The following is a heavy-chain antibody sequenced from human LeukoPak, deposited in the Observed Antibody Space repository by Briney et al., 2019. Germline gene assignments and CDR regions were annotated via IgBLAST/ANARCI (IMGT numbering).Heavy chain of an antibody. V-gene: IGHV1-2*02. CDR3: ASLYGDYVGSDY. Sequence: VASVNVSCKASGYSFTVYYMHWVRQAPGQGLEWMGWINPNSGGTNYAQKFLGRVTMTRDTSISTAYMELSRLRSDDTDVYYCASLYGDYVGSDYWGQGTLVTVSS. J-gene: IGHJ4*02. CDR1: GYSFTVYY. CDR2: INPNSGGT. D-gene: IGHD4-17*01.